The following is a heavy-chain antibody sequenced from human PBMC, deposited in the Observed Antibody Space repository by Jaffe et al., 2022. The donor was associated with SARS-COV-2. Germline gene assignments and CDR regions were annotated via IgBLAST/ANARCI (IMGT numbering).Heavy chain of an antibody. J-gene: IGHJ6*02. CDR1: GFTFSSYG. Sequence: QVQLVESGGGVVQPGRSLRLSCAASGFTFSSYGMHWVRQAPGKGLEWVAVISYDGSNKYYADSVKGRFTISRDNSKNTLYLQMNSLRAEDTAVYYCAKDRGGGWSYGMDVWGQGTTVTVSS. D-gene: IGHD3-10*01. V-gene: IGHV3-30*18. CDR3: AKDRGGGWSYGMDV. CDR2: ISYDGSNK.